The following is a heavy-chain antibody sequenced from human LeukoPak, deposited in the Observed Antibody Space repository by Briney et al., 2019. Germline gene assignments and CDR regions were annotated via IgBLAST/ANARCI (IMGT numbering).Heavy chain of an antibody. CDR1: GGSISSGGYS. CDR3: ARAQPDYYDSSGYYYGPALFDY. J-gene: IGHJ4*02. D-gene: IGHD3-22*01. CDR2: IYHSGST. V-gene: IGHV4-30-2*01. Sequence: SETLSLTCAVSGGSISSGGYSWSWIRQPPGKGLEWIGYIYHSGSTYYNPSLKSRVTVSIDRSKNQFSLKLSSVTAADTAVYYCARAQPDYYDSSGYYYGPALFDYWGQGTLVTVSS.